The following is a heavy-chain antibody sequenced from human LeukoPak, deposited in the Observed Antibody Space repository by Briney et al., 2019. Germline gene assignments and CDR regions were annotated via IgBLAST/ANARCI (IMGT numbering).Heavy chain of an antibody. CDR3: ATEVAGTPFLRY. CDR2: IYYSGST. J-gene: IGHJ4*02. CDR1: GGSISSYY. V-gene: IGHV4-59*12. Sequence: PSETLSLTCTVSGGSISSYYWSWIRQPPGKGLEWIGNIYYSGSTNYNPSLKSRVTISVDTSKNQFSLKLSSVTAADTAVYYCATEVAGTPFLRYWGQGILVTVSS. D-gene: IGHD6-19*01.